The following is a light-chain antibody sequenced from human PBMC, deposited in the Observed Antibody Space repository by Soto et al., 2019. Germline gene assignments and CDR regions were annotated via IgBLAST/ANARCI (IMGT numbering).Light chain of an antibody. CDR1: SSDVGRYNY. Sequence: QSALAQPASVSGSRGQSITISCTGTSSDVGRYNYVSWFQQHPGKVPKLIIYDVSNWPSGVSDRFSGSKSGNTACLTISGLQPEDEVDYYCSSFTRSSTFVFGTGTKVTVL. CDR3: SSFTRSSTFV. V-gene: IGLV2-14*03. J-gene: IGLJ1*01. CDR2: DVS.